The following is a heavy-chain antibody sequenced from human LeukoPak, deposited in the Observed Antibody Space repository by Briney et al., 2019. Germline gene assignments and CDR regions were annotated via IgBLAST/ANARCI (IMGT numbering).Heavy chain of an antibody. D-gene: IGHD1-14*01. J-gene: IGHJ4*02. CDR2: ISGSGGST. CDR3: AESHPGPDQNFMYYFDY. Sequence: PGGSLRLSCAASGFTFSSYAMSWVRQAPGKGLEWVSAISGSGGSTYYADSVKGRFTISRDNSKNTLYLQMNSLRAEDTAVYYCAESHPGPDQNFMYYFDYWGQGTLVTVSS. V-gene: IGHV3-23*01. CDR1: GFTFSSYA.